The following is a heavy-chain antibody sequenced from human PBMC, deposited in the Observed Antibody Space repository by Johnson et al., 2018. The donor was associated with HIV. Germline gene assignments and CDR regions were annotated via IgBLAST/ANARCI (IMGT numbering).Heavy chain of an antibody. J-gene: IGHJ3*01. CDR2: IASAGANK. CDR3: ARGRGALDV. D-gene: IGHD3-16*01. CDR1: GFTFSNYA. Sequence: VQLVESGGGVVQPGRSLRLSCAASGFTFSNYAIHWVRQAPGTGLEWVAVIASAGANKSYADSVKGPFTISRDNSKNTLYLQMNSLRVDDTAVYYCARGRGALDVWGQGTTVTVSS. V-gene: IGHV3-30-3*01.